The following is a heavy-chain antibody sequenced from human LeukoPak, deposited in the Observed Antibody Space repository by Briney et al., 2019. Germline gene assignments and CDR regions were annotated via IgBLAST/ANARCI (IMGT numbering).Heavy chain of an antibody. Sequence: GASVKVSCKASGYTFTGYYMHWVRQAPGQGLEWMGWINPNSGGTNYTQKFQGRVTMTRDTSISTGYMELRRLRSDDTAVYYCAREGDIVVVPTAPGYWGQGTLVTVSS. CDR2: INPNSGGT. J-gene: IGHJ4*02. CDR3: AREGDIVVVPTAPGY. CDR1: GYTFTGYY. V-gene: IGHV1-2*02. D-gene: IGHD2-2*01.